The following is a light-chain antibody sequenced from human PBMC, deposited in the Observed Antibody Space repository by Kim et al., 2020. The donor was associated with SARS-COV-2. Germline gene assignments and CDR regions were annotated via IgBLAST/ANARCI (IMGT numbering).Light chain of an antibody. CDR1: TGSVSTSYC. CDR3: VLYMGSGTWV. J-gene: IGLJ3*02. Sequence: GGTVTLTCGFSTGSVSTSYCPSWYQQAPGQAPRTLIYNTNTRSSGVPDRFSGSSLGNKAALTITGAQADDESDYYCVLYMGSGTWVFGGGTKLTVL. CDR2: NTN. V-gene: IGLV8-61*01.